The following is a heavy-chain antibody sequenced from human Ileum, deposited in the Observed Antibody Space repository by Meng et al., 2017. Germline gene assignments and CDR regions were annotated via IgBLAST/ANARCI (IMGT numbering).Heavy chain of an antibody. J-gene: IGHJ4*02. CDR2: IIPIFGAA. D-gene: IGHD3-22*01. CDR1: GGTLSSYA. V-gene: IGHV1-69*05. CDR3: ARTDSSGYYGNYYFDY. Sequence: SVKVSCKASGGTLSSYAITWVRQAPGQGLEWMGGIIPIFGAANYEQKFQGRVTITTDESTSTAYMELSSLRSEDTAVYYCARTDSSGYYGNYYFDYWGQGTLVTVSS.